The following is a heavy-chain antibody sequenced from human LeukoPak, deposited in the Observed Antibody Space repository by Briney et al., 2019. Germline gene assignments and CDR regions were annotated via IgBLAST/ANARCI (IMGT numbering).Heavy chain of an antibody. D-gene: IGHD3-3*01. CDR3: AKDLNSDVPEWLSPFDY. Sequence: PGGSLRLSCAASGFTFSSYWMSWVRQAPGKGLEWVANIKQDGSEKYYVDSVKGRFTISRDNAKNSLYLQMNSLRAEDTAVYYCAKDLNSDVPEWLSPFDYWGQGTLVTVSS. CDR1: GFTFSSYW. J-gene: IGHJ4*02. CDR2: IKQDGSEK. V-gene: IGHV3-7*03.